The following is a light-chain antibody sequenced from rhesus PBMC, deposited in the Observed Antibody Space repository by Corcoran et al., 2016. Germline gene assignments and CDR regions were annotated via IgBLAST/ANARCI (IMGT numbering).Light chain of an antibody. CDR1: QSLVHSNGNTY. CDR2: EVS. J-gene: IGKJ3*01. Sequence: DVVMTQSPLSLPITPGQPASISCRPSQSLVHSNGNTYLSWYKQKTGQPQRRLIYEVSKLDSGVTDRFSGSGAGTDFTLKISRVEAEDVGVYYCGQGTNDPPFTFGPGTKLDIK. CDR3: GQGTNDPPFT. V-gene: IGKV2-65*01.